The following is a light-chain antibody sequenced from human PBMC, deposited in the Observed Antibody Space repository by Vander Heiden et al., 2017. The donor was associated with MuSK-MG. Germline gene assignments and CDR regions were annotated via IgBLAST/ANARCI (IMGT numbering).Light chain of an antibody. CDR1: QTIDNL. V-gene: IGKV1-39*01. CDR3: QQSFSTLT. Sequence: DIQMTQSPSSLSASVGDRVTITCRASQTIDNLLNWYQQRPGKAPRLLIYAASTWQSGVPQRFSGSGYGTDFTLTISRRQPEDFATYYWQQSFSTLTFGGGTKVDIK. J-gene: IGKJ4*01. CDR2: AAS.